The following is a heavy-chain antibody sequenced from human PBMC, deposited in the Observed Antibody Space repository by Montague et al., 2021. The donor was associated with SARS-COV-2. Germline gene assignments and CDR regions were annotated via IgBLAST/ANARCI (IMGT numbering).Heavy chain of an antibody. D-gene: IGHD4/OR15-4a*01. Sequence: SETLSLTCNVSGGSISSYYWSWIRQPPGKGLEWIGYIYYSGSTNYNPSLKSRVTISVDTSKNQFSLNLSSVTAADTAVYYCARTCDYGLVVWFDPWGQGTLVTVSS. CDR1: GGSISSYY. J-gene: IGHJ5*02. CDR2: IYYSGST. CDR3: ARTCDYGLVVWFDP. V-gene: IGHV4-59*08.